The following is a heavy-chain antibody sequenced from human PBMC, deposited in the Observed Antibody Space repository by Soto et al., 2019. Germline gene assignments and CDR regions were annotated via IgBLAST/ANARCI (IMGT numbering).Heavy chain of an antibody. CDR3: ARHEMYAYSPDSDAFDI. J-gene: IGHJ3*02. D-gene: IGHD2-8*01. CDR2: IYPADSDT. Sequence: PGESLKISCEASGYIFSNYWIGWVRQMPGKGREWMGIIYPADSDTRYSPSFQGQVTISADKAISTAYLQWSSLKASDTAMYFCARHEMYAYSPDSDAFDIWGQGTLVTVSS. V-gene: IGHV5-51*01. CDR1: GYIFSNYW.